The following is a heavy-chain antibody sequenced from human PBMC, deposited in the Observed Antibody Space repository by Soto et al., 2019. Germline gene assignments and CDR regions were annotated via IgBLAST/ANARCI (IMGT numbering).Heavy chain of an antibody. D-gene: IGHD2-2*01. Sequence: PSETLSLTCAVYGGSFSGYYWSWIRQPPGKGLEWIGEINHSGSTNYNPSLKSRVTISVDTSKNQFSLKLSSVTAADTAVFYFARGGPSLYFISISCYWGGYYYYYYMDVWGKGTTVTVSS. J-gene: IGHJ6*03. CDR3: ARGGPSLYFISISCYWGGYYYYYYMDV. V-gene: IGHV4-34*01. CDR2: INHSGST. CDR1: GGSFSGYY.